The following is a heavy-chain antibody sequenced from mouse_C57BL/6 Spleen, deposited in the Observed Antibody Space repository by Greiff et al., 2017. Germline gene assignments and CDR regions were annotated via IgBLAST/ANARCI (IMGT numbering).Heavy chain of an antibody. J-gene: IGHJ1*03. CDR3: AKGVITTVVATDWYFDV. CDR1: GYTFTDYN. CDR2: INPNNGGT. D-gene: IGHD1-1*01. Sequence: VHVKQSGPELVKPGASVKIPCKASGYTFTDYNMDWVKQSHGKSLEWIGDINPNNGGTIYNQKFKGKATLTVDKSSSTAYMELRSLTSEDTAVYYCAKGVITTVVATDWYFDVWGTGTTVTVSS. V-gene: IGHV1-18*01.